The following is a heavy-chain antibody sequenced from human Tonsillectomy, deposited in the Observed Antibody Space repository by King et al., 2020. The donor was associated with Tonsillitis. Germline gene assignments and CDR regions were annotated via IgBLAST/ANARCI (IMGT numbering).Heavy chain of an antibody. J-gene: IGHJ4*02. CDR2: IIPVFDTT. D-gene: IGHD2-8*02. CDR1: GGTFSNYA. Sequence: VQLVESGAEVKKPGSSVKVSCTSSGGTFSNYAISWVRQAPGQGLEWMGGIIPVFDTTTYAQKFQGRVTITADESTSTAYIELSSLRSEDTAVYFCARTARLLFHFDFWGQGTLVTVSS. CDR3: ARTARLLFHFDF. V-gene: IGHV1-69*01.